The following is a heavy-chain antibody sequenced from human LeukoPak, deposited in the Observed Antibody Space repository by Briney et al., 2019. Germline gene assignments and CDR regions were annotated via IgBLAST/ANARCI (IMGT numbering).Heavy chain of an antibody. J-gene: IGHJ4*01. V-gene: IGHV4-31*03. Sequence: PSETLSLTCTVSGGSINNGGYYWSWIRQHPGKGLEWIGYIYYSGSSYYNPSLRSRVTISVDTSKNHFSLKLSSVTAADTAVYYCARGDYYDSSGYYRTLYYFDYWGQGTLVTVSS. CDR3: ARGDYYDSSGYYRTLYYFDY. CDR1: GGSINNGGYY. D-gene: IGHD3-22*01. CDR2: IYYSGSS.